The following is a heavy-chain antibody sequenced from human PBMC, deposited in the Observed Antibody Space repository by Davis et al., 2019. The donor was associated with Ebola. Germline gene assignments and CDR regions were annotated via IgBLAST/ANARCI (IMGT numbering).Heavy chain of an antibody. J-gene: IGHJ6*02. CDR3: ARGWLRGGMDV. Sequence: HSQTLSLTCAISGDSVSSGGWNWIRQSPSRGLEWLGRTYYSSKWYKDYAVSVKSRITINPDTYKNQFSLQLNSVTPEDTALYYCARGWLRGGMDVWGEGTTVTV. CDR2: TYYSSKWYK. V-gene: IGHV6-1*01. CDR1: GDSVSSGG. D-gene: IGHD5-18*01.